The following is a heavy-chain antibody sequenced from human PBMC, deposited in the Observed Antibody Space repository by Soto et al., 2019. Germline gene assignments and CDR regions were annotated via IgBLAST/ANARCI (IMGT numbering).Heavy chain of an antibody. J-gene: IGHJ4*02. V-gene: IGHV1-8*01. CDR3: ARVGYDFWSGYHQSFEY. Sequence: QVQLVQSGAEVKKPGASVKVSCKASGYTFTSYDINWVRQATGQGLEWMGWMNPNSGNTGYAQKLQGRVTMTRNTTISTAYMELSSLRSEDTAVYYCARVGYDFWSGYHQSFEYWGQGTLVTVSS. CDR1: GYTFTSYD. D-gene: IGHD3-3*01. CDR2: MNPNSGNT.